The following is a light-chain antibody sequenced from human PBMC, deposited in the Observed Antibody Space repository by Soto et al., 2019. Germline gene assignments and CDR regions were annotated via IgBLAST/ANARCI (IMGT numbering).Light chain of an antibody. CDR3: AAWDDSLSAVV. CDR2: RNN. CDR1: SSNIGSNY. J-gene: IGLJ2*01. V-gene: IGLV1-47*01. Sequence: QSVLTQPPSASGTPGQRVTISCSGSSSNIGSNYVYWYQQLPGTAPKLLIYRNNQRPSGGPDRFSGANSGTSASLAISGLRSEDEADYYCAAWDDSLSAVVFGGGTKLTVL.